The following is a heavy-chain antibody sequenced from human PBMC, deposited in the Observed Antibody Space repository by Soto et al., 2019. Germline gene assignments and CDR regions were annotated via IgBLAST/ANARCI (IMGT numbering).Heavy chain of an antibody. CDR3: AREGHYDFWSGYYS. CDR2: ISSSSSTI. J-gene: IGHJ4*02. D-gene: IGHD3-3*01. Sequence: GGSLRLSCAASGFTFSSYSMNWVRQAPGKGLEWVSYISSSSSTIYYADSVKGRFTISRDNAKNSLYLQMNSLRDEDTAVYYCAREGHYDFWSGYYSWGQGTLVTVSS. CDR1: GFTFSSYS. V-gene: IGHV3-48*02.